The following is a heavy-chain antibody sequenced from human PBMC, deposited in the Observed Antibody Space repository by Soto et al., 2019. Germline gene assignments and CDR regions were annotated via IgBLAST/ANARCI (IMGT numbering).Heavy chain of an antibody. CDR3: ARLNTAMVTGYFDY. CDR1: GFTFSSYW. J-gene: IGHJ4*02. Sequence: QLGGSLRLSCAASGFTFSSYWMSWVRQAPGKGLEWVANIKQDGSEKYYVDSVKGRFTISRDNAKNSLYLQMNSLRAEDTAVYYCARLNTAMVTGYFDYWGQGTLVTVSS. V-gene: IGHV3-7*03. CDR2: IKQDGSEK. D-gene: IGHD5-18*01.